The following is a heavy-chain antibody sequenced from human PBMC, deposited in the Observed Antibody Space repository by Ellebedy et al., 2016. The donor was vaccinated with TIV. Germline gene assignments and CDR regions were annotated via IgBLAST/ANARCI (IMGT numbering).Heavy chain of an antibody. CDR1: GYSFTNYW. D-gene: IGHD3-10*01. CDR3: ARERLLWFGELFSGAFDI. J-gene: IGHJ3*02. CDR2: IYPGDSNT. V-gene: IGHV5-51*01. Sequence: GESLKISCKGSGYSFTNYWIGWVRQMPGKGLEWMGIIYPGDSNTRYSPSFQGQVTISADKSITTAYLQWSSLKASDTAMYYCARERLLWFGELFSGAFDIWGQGTMVTVSS.